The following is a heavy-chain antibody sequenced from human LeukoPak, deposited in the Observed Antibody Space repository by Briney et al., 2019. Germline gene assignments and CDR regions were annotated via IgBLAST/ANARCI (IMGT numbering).Heavy chain of an antibody. D-gene: IGHD3-3*01. J-gene: IGHJ4*02. CDR1: GFTFSSYA. V-gene: IGHV3-30-3*01. CDR2: ISYDGSNK. CDR3: ANRYEY. Sequence: GGSLRLSCAASGFTFSSYAMHWVRQAPGKGLEWVAVISYDGSNKYYADSVKGRFTISRDNSKNTLYLQMNSLRAEDTAVYYCANRYEYWGQGTLVTVSS.